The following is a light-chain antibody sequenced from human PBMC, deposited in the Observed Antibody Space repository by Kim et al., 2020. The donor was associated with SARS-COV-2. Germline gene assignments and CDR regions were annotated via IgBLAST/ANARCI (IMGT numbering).Light chain of an antibody. J-gene: IGLJ2*01. CDR2: EGT. Sequence: SYELTQQPSVSVSPGQTAIITCSGDKLGDKYACWYQQRPGQSPVLVIYEGTERPSGIPERFSGSKSGTTATLTISGTQATDEADYYCQAWVGRTVIFGGGTQVTVL. CDR1: KLGDKY. V-gene: IGLV3-1*01. CDR3: QAWVGRTVI.